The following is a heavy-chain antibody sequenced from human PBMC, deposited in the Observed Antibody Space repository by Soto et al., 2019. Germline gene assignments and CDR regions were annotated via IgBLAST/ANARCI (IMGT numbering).Heavy chain of an antibody. Sequence: QITLKESGPTLVKPTQTLTLTCTFSGFSLSTSGVGVGWIRQPPGKALEWLALIYWDDDKRYSPSLKSRLTITKDTSKHQVVLTMTNIDPVDTATYYCAHTPLSYYYYGMDVWGQGTTVTVSS. CDR3: AHTPLSYYYYGMDV. CDR1: GFSLSTSGVG. V-gene: IGHV2-5*02. J-gene: IGHJ6*02. CDR2: IYWDDDK.